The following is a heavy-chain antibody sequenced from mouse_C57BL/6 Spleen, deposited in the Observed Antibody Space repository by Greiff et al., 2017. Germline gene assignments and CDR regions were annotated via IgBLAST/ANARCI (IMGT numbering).Heavy chain of an antibody. CDR1: GYTFTDYE. J-gene: IGHJ1*03. Sequence: VKLQESGAELVRPGASVTLSCKASGYTFTDYEMHWVKQTPVHGLEWIGAIDPETGGTAYNQKFKGKAILTADKSSSTAYMELRSLTSEDSAVYYCTRRGDGYYDGYFDVWGTGTTVTVSS. CDR2: IDPETGGT. V-gene: IGHV1-15*01. D-gene: IGHD2-3*01. CDR3: TRRGDGYYDGYFDV.